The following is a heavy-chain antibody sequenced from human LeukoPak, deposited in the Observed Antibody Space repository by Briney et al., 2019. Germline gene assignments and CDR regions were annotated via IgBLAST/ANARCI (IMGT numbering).Heavy chain of an antibody. CDR1: GFTFSSYA. Sequence: PGGSLRLSCAASGFTFSSYAMSWVSQAPGKGLEWVSAISGSGGSTYYADSVKGRFTISRDNSKNTLYLQMNSLKAEDTAVYYCAKACIAAAGRSAFDIWGQGTMVTVSS. J-gene: IGHJ3*02. V-gene: IGHV3-23*01. CDR3: AKACIAAAGRSAFDI. CDR2: ISGSGGST. D-gene: IGHD6-13*01.